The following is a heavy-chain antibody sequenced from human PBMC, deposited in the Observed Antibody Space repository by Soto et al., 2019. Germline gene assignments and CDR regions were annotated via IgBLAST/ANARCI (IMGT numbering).Heavy chain of an antibody. J-gene: IGHJ3*02. Sequence: QITLKESGPTLVKPTQTLTLTCTFSGFSLSTSGVGVGWIRQPPGKALEWLALIYWDDDKRYSPSLKSRLTITNDTSKNQVVLTMTNMDPVDTATYYCAHRRGDYGDYVPPDAFDIWGQGTMVTVSS. CDR1: GFSLSTSGVG. D-gene: IGHD4-17*01. V-gene: IGHV2-5*02. CDR2: IYWDDDK. CDR3: AHRRGDYGDYVPPDAFDI.